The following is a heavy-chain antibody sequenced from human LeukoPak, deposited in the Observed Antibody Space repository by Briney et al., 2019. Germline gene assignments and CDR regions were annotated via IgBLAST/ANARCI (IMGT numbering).Heavy chain of an antibody. J-gene: IGHJ5*02. CDR3: ARAHITGTSNWFDP. CDR2: MNPNSGNT. Sequence: ASVKVSCKASGYTFTSYDINWVRQATGQGLEWMGWMNPNSGNTGYAQKFQGRVTMTRNTSISTAYMELSSLRSEDTAVYYCARAHITGTSNWFDPWGQGTLVTVSS. V-gene: IGHV1-8*01. D-gene: IGHD1-7*01. CDR1: GYTFTSYD.